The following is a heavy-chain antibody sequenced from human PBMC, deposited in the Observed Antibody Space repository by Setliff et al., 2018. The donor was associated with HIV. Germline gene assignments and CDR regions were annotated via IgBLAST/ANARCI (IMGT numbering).Heavy chain of an antibody. CDR2: ISYTGST. Sequence: PSETLSLTCTVPGGSINRSNYYWGWIRQPPGKGLEWIGTISYTGSTYYDPSLKSRVTISLDTSKNQFSLKLSSLTAADTAVYYCEVAGQWGQGTPVTVSS. J-gene: IGHJ4*02. V-gene: IGHV4-39*07. CDR1: GGSINRSNYY. CDR3: EVAGQ. D-gene: IGHD6-19*01.